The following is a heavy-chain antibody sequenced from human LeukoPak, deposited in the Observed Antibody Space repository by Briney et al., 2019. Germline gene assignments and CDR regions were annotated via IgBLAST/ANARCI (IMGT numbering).Heavy chain of an antibody. CDR3: AKGTVVITLYYFDY. CDR2: ISSSSSTI. Sequence: GGSLRLSCAASGFTFSSYSMNWVRQAPGKGLEWVSYISSSSSTIYYADSVKGRFTISRDNAKNSLYLQMNSLRDEDTAVYYCAKGTVVITLYYFDYWGQGTLVTVSS. J-gene: IGHJ4*02. D-gene: IGHD3-22*01. CDR1: GFTFSSYS. V-gene: IGHV3-48*02.